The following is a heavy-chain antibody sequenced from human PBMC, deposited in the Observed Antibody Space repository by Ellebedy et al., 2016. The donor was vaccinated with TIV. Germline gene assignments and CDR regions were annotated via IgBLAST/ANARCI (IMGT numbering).Heavy chain of an antibody. Sequence: GGSLRLSCAAPGLTVSSNYMNWVRQAPGKGLEWVSVFYSDGRTYFADSVKGRFTVSRDITRNTLYLQMNSLRAEDTAVYFCARVRGRSESYAMDVWGQGTTVTVSS. J-gene: IGHJ6*02. CDR1: GLTVSSNY. CDR3: ARVRGRSESYAMDV. CDR2: FYSDGRT. V-gene: IGHV3-66*01.